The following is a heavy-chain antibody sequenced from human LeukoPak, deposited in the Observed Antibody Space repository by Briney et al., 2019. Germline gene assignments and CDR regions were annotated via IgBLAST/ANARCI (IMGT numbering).Heavy chain of an antibody. Sequence: PGRSLRLSCAASGFTFSSYAMHWVRQAPGKGLEWVAVISYDGSNKYYADSVKGRFTISRDNSKNTLYLQMNSLRAEDTAVYYYAKEVPDGYSPYYFDYWGQGTLVTVSS. V-gene: IGHV3-30*04. CDR2: ISYDGSNK. J-gene: IGHJ4*02. D-gene: IGHD5-18*01. CDR3: AKEVPDGYSPYYFDY. CDR1: GFTFSSYA.